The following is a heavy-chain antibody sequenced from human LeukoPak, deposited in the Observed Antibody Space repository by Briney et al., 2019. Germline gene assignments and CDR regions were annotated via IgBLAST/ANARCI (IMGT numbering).Heavy chain of an antibody. J-gene: IGHJ4*02. D-gene: IGHD3-10*01. CDR2: INHSGST. V-gene: IGHV4-34*01. CDR1: GGSFSGYY. Sequence: PSETLSLTCAVYGGSFSGYYWSWIRQPPGKGLEWIGEINHSGSTNYNPSPKSRVTISVDTSKNQFSLKLSSVTAADTAVYYCARRGLYGSGSYYKGALVWGPFDYWGQGTLVTVSP. CDR3: ARRGLYGSGSYYKGALVWGPFDY.